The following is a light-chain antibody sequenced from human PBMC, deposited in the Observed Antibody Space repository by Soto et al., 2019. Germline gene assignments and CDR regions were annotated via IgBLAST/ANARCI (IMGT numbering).Light chain of an antibody. V-gene: IGKV1-5*01. CDR1: QSIRIW. CDR3: QEYNNYWT. Sequence: DIQITQSHSTLRASVGDRVSITCRASQSIRIWLAWYQQKAGNAPKLLIYDASKLEGGVPSRFSGSGSGTQFTPTISNLQPDDIATYYCQEYNNYWTFGQGTKVDIK. J-gene: IGKJ1*01. CDR2: DAS.